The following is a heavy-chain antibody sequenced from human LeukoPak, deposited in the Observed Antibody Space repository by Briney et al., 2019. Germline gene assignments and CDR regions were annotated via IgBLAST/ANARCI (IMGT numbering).Heavy chain of an antibody. Sequence: SETLSLTCTVSGGSISSDYWSWIRQPPGKGLEWIGYISYSGSTNYNPSLKSRVTISVDTSKNQFSLKLRSVTAVDAAVYYCARYVWGSYPTFEDYWGQGTLVTVSS. D-gene: IGHD3-16*02. CDR2: ISYSGST. J-gene: IGHJ4*02. V-gene: IGHV4-59*01. CDR3: ARYVWGSYPTFEDY. CDR1: GGSISSDY.